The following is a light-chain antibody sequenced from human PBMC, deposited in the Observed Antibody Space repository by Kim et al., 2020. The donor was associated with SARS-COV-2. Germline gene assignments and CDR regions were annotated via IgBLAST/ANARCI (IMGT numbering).Light chain of an antibody. CDR2: GKN. CDR1: SLRSYY. V-gene: IGLV3-19*01. Sequence: SYELTQDPAVSVALGQTVRITCQGDSLRSYYASWYQQKPRQAPVLVIYGKNNRPSGIPDRFSGSSSGNTASLTITGAQAEDEAAYYCNSRDSSGNHLVFG. CDR3: NSRDSSGNHLV. J-gene: IGLJ3*02.